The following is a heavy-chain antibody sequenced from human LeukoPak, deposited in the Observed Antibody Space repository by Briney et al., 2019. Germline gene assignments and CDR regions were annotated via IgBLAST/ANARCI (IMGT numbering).Heavy chain of an antibody. Sequence: GGSLRLSCAASGFTFSSYEMNWVRQAPGKGLEWVSYISGSGSTIYYADSVKGRFTISRDNAKNSLYLQMNSLRAEDTAVYYCARDWATVRDFDPWGQGTLVTVSS. J-gene: IGHJ5*02. CDR3: ARDWATVRDFDP. V-gene: IGHV3-48*03. CDR1: GFTFSSYE. CDR2: ISGSGSTI. D-gene: IGHD4-17*01.